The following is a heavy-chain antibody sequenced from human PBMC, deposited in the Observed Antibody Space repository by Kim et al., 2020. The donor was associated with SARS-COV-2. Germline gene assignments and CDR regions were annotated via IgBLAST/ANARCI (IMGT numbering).Heavy chain of an antibody. V-gene: IGHV3-43*02. CDR2: INGNGGST. CDR3: ATVPAATKMDV. D-gene: IGHD2-2*01. CDR1: GFTFDDYA. Sequence: GGSLRLSCAASGFTFDDYAMHWVRQAPGKGLEWVSLINGNGGSTYYADSVKGRFTVSRDNRKNSLYLQMNSLRTEDTALYYWATVPAATKMDVWGQGTTVTVSS. J-gene: IGHJ6*02.